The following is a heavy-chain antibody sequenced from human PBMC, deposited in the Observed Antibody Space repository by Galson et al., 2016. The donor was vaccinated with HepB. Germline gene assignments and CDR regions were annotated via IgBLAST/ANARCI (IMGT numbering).Heavy chain of an antibody. CDR3: ARLLGKYYFGSGSYYKYFDY. J-gene: IGHJ4*02. V-gene: IGHV4-59*08. Sequence: ETLSLTCTVSGGSISSSYWSWIRQPPGKGLEWIGTIYYSGHTNYNPSLKSRVTVSVDTSKNQFSLKLSSVTAADTAVYYCARLLGKYYFGSGSYYKYFDYWGQGTLVIVSS. CDR1: GGSISSSY. CDR2: IYYSGHT. D-gene: IGHD3-10*01.